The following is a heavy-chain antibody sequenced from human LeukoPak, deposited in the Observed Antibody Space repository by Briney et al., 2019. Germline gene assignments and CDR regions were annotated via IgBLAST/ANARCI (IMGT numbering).Heavy chain of an antibody. V-gene: IGHV1-18*01. CDR3: ARDTVNYYGSGSYPQANYYYYYYGMDV. CDR2: ISAYNGSA. CDR1: GYTFTSYG. Sequence: ASVKVSCKASGYTFTSYGISWVRQAPGQGLEWMGWISAYNGSANYAQKLQGRVTMTTDTSTSTAYMELRSLRSDDTAVYYCARDTVNYYGSGSYPQANYYYYYYGMDVWGQGTTVTVSS. J-gene: IGHJ6*02. D-gene: IGHD3-10*01.